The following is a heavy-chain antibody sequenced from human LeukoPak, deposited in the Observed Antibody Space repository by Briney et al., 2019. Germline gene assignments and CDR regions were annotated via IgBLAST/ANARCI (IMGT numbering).Heavy chain of an antibody. V-gene: IGHV3-33*01. CDR1: GFNFNYYG. J-gene: IGHJ6*02. D-gene: IGHD1-26*01. Sequence: GGSLRLSCAASGFNFNYYGMDWVRQAPGKGLEWVAGIRYDGSNKWYADSMKGRFTISRDNAKNSLYLQMNSLRAEDTAVYYCARDKGGSYTILTYGMDVWGQGTTVTVSS. CDR2: IRYDGSNK. CDR3: ARDKGGSYTILTYGMDV.